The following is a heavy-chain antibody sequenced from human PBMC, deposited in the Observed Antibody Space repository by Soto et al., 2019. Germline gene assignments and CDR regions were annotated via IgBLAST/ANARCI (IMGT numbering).Heavy chain of an antibody. J-gene: IGHJ4*02. V-gene: IGHV4-39*01. CDR1: GESISSSSYY. D-gene: IGHD2-21*01. Sequence: SSETLSLTCIVSGESISSSSYYWGWIRQPPGKGLEWIGSIYYSGRTYYNPSFKSRVTISIDTSKNQFSLKLSSVTATDTAVYYCARRGTTVVSQDYFDHWGQGALVTVSP. CDR3: ARRGTTVVSQDYFDH. CDR2: IYYSGRT.